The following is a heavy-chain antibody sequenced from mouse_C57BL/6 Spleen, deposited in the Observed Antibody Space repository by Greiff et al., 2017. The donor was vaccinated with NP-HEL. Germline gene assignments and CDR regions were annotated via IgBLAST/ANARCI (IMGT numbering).Heavy chain of an antibody. Sequence: EVHLVESGGDLVKPGGSLKLSCAASGFTFSSYGMSWVRQTPDKRLEWVATISSGGSYTYYPDSVKGRFTISRDNAKNTLYLQMSSLKSEDTAMYYCASEDYYGSSPYYAMDYWGQGTSVTVSS. CDR2: ISSGGSYT. V-gene: IGHV5-6*01. D-gene: IGHD1-1*01. CDR3: ASEDYYGSSPYYAMDY. CDR1: GFTFSSYG. J-gene: IGHJ4*01.